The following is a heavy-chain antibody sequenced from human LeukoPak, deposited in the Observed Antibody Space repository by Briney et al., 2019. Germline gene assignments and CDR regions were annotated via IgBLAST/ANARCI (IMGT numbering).Heavy chain of an antibody. J-gene: IGHJ6*02. Sequence: GESLKISCQGSGYSFTSYWIGWVRQMPGKGLEWMGIIYPGDSDTRYSPSFQGQVTISADKSISTAYLQWSSLKASDTAVYYCARQAAAAGVYYYGMDVWGQGTTVTVSS. D-gene: IGHD6-13*01. CDR2: IYPGDSDT. CDR3: ARQAAAAGVYYYGMDV. V-gene: IGHV5-51*01. CDR1: GYSFTSYW.